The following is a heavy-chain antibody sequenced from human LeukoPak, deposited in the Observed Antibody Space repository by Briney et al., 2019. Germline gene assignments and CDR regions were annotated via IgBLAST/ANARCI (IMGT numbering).Heavy chain of an antibody. Sequence: PGGSLRLSCAASGFTFSNYAMSWVRHAPGKGLECISYLSRRYGTIYYANSVQGRFTVSWDNAKNLFYLQMNSLRAEYPAVFYCARDLGPYNTSPNSGAFDIWGQGTMVTVSS. J-gene: IGHJ3*02. V-gene: IGHV3-48*04. CDR1: GFTFSNYA. CDR3: ARDLGPYNTSPNSGAFDI. D-gene: IGHD1-14*01. CDR2: LSRRYGTI.